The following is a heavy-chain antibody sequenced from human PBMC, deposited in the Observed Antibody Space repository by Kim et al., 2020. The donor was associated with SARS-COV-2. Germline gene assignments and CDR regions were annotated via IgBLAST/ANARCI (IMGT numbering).Heavy chain of an antibody. CDR1: GFTFSSYA. CDR2: ISYDGSNK. CDR3: ARGAQKGDYVVGGVLAY. D-gene: IGHD4-17*01. Sequence: GGSLRLSCAASGFTFSSYAMHWVRQAPGKGLEWVAVISYDGSNKYYADSVKGRFTISRDNSKNTLYLQMNSLRAEDTAVYYCARGAQKGDYVVGGVLAYWGQGTLVTVSS. J-gene: IGHJ4*02. V-gene: IGHV3-30-3*01.